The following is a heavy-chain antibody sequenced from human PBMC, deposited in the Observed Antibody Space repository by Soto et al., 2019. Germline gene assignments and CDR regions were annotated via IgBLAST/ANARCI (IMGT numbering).Heavy chain of an antibody. CDR2: ISSSSSYI. Sequence: GGSLRLSCAASGFTFSSYSMNCVRQAPGKGLEWVSSISSSSSYIYYADSVKGRFTISRDNAKNSLYLQMNSLRAEDTAVYYCARDPSYSGYDYATDYWGQGTLVTVSS. CDR3: ARDPSYSGYDYATDY. J-gene: IGHJ4*02. V-gene: IGHV3-21*01. CDR1: GFTFSSYS. D-gene: IGHD5-12*01.